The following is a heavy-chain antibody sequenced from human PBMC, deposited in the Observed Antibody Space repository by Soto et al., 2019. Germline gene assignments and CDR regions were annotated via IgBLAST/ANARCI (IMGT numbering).Heavy chain of an antibody. CDR2: ISTYNGDT. CDR3: ARAGAAPYYYYGMDV. J-gene: IGHJ6*02. CDR1: GYTFSTPG. Sequence: ASVKVSCKASGYTFSTPGMSWLRQAPGQGLEWMGWISTYNGDTNDAPKFQDRVTMTSDTSTSTVYMELRSLRSDDTAVYYCARAGAAPYYYYGMDVWGQGTRVTVSS. V-gene: IGHV1-18*01. D-gene: IGHD2-15*01.